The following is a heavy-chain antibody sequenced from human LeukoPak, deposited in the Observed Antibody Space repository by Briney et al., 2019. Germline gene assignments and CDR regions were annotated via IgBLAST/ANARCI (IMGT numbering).Heavy chain of an antibody. D-gene: IGHD2-15*01. V-gene: IGHV3-21*04. CDR1: GFTFSSYS. J-gene: IGHJ3*02. Sequence: GGSLRLSCAASGFTFSSYSMNWVRQAPGKGLEWVSSISSSSSYIYYADSVKGRFTISRDNAKNSLYLQMSSLKTEDTAVYYCTRTNLTDCSGGDCFDLFDIWGQGTMVTVSS. CDR2: ISSSSSYI. CDR3: TRTNLTDCSGGDCFDLFDI.